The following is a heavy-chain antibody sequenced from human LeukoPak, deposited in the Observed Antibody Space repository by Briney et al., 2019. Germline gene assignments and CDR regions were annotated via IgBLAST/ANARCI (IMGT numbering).Heavy chain of an antibody. V-gene: IGHV3-23*01. Sequence: GGSLRLSCAASGFPFSNYYMSWIRQAPGKGLEWVSGISGSGGSTYYADSVKGRFTISRDNSKNTLYLQMNSLRAEDTAVYYCAKEGMVVAARNFNYWGQGTLVTVSS. CDR1: GFPFSNYY. J-gene: IGHJ4*02. CDR3: AKEGMVVAARNFNY. CDR2: ISGSGGST. D-gene: IGHD2-15*01.